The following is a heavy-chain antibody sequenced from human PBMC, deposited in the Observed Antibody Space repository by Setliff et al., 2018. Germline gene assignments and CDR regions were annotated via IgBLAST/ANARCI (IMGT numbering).Heavy chain of an antibody. J-gene: IGHJ4*02. CDR2: ISSSSSTI. CDR1: GFTFSNYE. V-gene: IGHV3-48*03. CDR3: ARTCSGSGCYAGLES. D-gene: IGHD2-15*01. Sequence: GGSLRLSCAASGFTFSNYEMNWVRQAPGKGLEWVSYISSSSSTIYYADSVKGRFTISRDNSKNTLYLQMNSLRPEDTAVYYCARTCSGSGCYAGLESWGQGTPVTVSS.